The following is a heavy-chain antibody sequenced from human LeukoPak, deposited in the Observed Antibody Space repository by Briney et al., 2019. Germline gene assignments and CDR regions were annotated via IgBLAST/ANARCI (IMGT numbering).Heavy chain of an antibody. CDR3: ARAVTMVRGVSWFDP. CDR1: GGSFSGYY. V-gene: IGHV4-34*01. J-gene: IGHJ5*02. D-gene: IGHD3-10*01. Sequence: SETLSLTCAVYGGSFSGYYWSWIRQPPGKGLEWIGEINHSGSTNYNPSLKSRVTISVDTSKNQFSLKLSSVTAADTAVYYCARAVTMVRGVSWFDPWGLGTLVTVSS. CDR2: INHSGST.